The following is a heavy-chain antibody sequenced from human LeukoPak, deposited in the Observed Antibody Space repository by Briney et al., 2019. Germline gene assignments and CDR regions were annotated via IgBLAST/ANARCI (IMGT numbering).Heavy chain of an antibody. V-gene: IGHV3-21*01. CDR2: IHSGGST. CDR3: ARDRVVVTAITGRVNWFDP. D-gene: IGHD2-21*02. J-gene: IGHJ5*02. CDR1: GFTFSSYA. Sequence: GGSLRLSCAASGFTFSSYAMTWVRQAPGKGLEWVSIIHSGGSTFYADSVKGRFTISRDNAKNSLYLQMNSLRAEDTAVYYCARDRVVVTAITGRVNWFDPWGQGTLVTVSS.